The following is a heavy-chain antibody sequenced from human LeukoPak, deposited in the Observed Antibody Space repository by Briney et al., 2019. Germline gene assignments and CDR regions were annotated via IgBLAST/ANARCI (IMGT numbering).Heavy chain of an antibody. CDR3: AHARGLAYYYGSGSFSRFDY. CDR1: GYSISSGYY. Sequence: SETLSLTCTVSGYSISSGYYWGWIRQPPGKGLEWIGSIYHSGSTYYNSSLKSRVTISVDTSKNQFSLKLSSVTAADTAVYYCAHARGLAYYYGSGSFSRFDYWGQGTLVTVSS. D-gene: IGHD3-10*01. V-gene: IGHV4-38-2*02. J-gene: IGHJ4*02. CDR2: IYHSGST.